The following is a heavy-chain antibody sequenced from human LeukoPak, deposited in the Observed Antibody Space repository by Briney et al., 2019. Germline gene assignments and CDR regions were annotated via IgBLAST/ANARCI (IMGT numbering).Heavy chain of an antibody. CDR1: GFTFSSYG. CDR3: ARAAFYCSSTSCPGYWFDP. J-gene: IGHJ5*02. D-gene: IGHD2-2*01. Sequence: PGGSLRLSCAASGFTFSSYGMHWVRQAPGKGLEWVAVIWYDGSNKYYADSVKGRFTISRDNSKNTLYLQMNSLRAEDTAVYYCARAAFYCSSTSCPGYWFDPWGQGTLVTVSS. CDR2: IWYDGSNK. V-gene: IGHV3-33*01.